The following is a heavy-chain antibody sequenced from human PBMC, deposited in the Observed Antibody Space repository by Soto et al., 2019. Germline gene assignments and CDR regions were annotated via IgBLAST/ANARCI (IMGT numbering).Heavy chain of an antibody. D-gene: IGHD2-15*01. Sequence: GGSLRLSCAASGFTFSSYWMHWVRQAPGKGLVWVSRINSDGSSTSYADTVKGRFTISRDNAKNTLYLQMNSLRAENTAVYYCARGYCSGGSCSGYYMDVWGKGTMVTVSS. J-gene: IGHJ6*03. V-gene: IGHV3-74*01. CDR1: GFTFSSYW. CDR2: INSDGSST. CDR3: ARGYCSGGSCSGYYMDV.